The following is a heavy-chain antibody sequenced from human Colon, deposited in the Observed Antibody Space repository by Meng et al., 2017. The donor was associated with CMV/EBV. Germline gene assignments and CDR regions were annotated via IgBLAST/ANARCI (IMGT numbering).Heavy chain of an antibody. Sequence: GGSLRLSCAPSGFSFSSYTIHWVRQAPGKGLEWLTFVRYDGGDEQYADSVKGRFTIATDKSTSTVYLQMNSLREDDTAGYFCGRDRDWSLDVWGQGTPVTVSS. D-gene: IGHD3-9*01. CDR2: VRYDGGDE. CDR1: GFSFSSYT. V-gene: IGHV3-30*02. J-gene: IGHJ4*02. CDR3: GRDRDWSLDV.